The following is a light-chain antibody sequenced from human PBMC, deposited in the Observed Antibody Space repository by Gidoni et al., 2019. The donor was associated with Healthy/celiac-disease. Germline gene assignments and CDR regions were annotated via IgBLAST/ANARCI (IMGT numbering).Light chain of an antibody. CDR3: QQSDSTPPVT. J-gene: IGKJ4*01. CDR1: QSISSY. V-gene: IGKV1-39*01. Sequence: DIQMTQSPSSLSASVGDRVTITCRASQSISSYLNWYQQKPGKAPKLLIYAASSLQSGVPSRFSGSGSGTDFTLTISSLQPEDFATYYCQQSDSTPPVTFGGXTKVEIK. CDR2: AAS.